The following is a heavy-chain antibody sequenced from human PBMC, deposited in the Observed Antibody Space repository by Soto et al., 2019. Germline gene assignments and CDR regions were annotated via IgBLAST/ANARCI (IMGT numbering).Heavy chain of an antibody. J-gene: IGHJ3*01. D-gene: IGHD3-22*01. Sequence: QLQASGPGLVKPSGTLSLTCAVSGGSISSNNWWSWVRQPPGKGLVWIGEIYHSRSTNYNPARKSRVTISVDKTKDHCNPELSSVTGADTAVYYCAREREYSYDSGGYYYVRDAFAFWCRGTMGIVSS. V-gene: IGHV4-4*02. CDR2: IYHSRST. CDR3: AREREYSYDSGGYYYVRDAFAF. CDR1: GGSISSNNW.